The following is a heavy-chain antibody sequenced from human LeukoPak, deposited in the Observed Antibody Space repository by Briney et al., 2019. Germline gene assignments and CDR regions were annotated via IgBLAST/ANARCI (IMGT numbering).Heavy chain of an antibody. CDR2: IYYSGST. D-gene: IGHD3-10*01. Sequence: PSETLSLTCTVSGGSISSYYWSWIRQPPGKGLECIGYIYYSGSTNYNPSLKSRVSISVDTSKNQFSLKLSSVTAADTAVYYCARETFGVNDYWGQGTLVTVSS. CDR3: ARETFGVNDY. J-gene: IGHJ4*02. V-gene: IGHV4-59*01. CDR1: GGSISSYY.